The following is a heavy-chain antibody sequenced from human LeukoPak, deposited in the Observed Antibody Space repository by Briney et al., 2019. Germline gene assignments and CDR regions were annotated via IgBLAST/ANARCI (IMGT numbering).Heavy chain of an antibody. CDR2: IKTDGTST. CDR3: ARDRWPSGFDS. Sequence: GGSPRLSCAASGFTFSSYWMHWVRHAPGKGLVWVSRIKTDGTSTRYADSVEGRFTISRDNAKNTLYLQMNSLRAEDAAVYYCARDRWPSGFDSWGQGTLVTVSS. D-gene: IGHD1-14*01. J-gene: IGHJ4*02. V-gene: IGHV3-74*01. CDR1: GFTFSSYW.